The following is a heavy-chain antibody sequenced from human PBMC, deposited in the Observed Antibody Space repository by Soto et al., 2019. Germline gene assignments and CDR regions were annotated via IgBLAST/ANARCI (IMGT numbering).Heavy chain of an antibody. J-gene: IGHJ5*02. CDR1: GGSITSSSHF. CDR3: AGQTFTIAAASYGRSNWFDP. D-gene: IGHD6-25*01. Sequence: TLSLTCSASGGSITSSSHFWGWVRQPPGKGLAWIGTIYFTGNTYYTPSLKSRLTMSIDTSKNEFSLRLNSVTAADTAVYYCAGQTFTIAAASYGRSNWFDPWGPGTLVTVSS. CDR2: IYFTGNT. V-gene: IGHV4-39*01.